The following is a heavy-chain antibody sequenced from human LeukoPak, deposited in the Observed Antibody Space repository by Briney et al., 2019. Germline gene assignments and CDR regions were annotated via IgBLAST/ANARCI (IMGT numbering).Heavy chain of an antibody. CDR1: GFTFSNFA. V-gene: IGHV3-23*01. D-gene: IGHD2-15*01. J-gene: IGHJ4*02. CDR2: ISGSFDNT. CDR3: AKASTAPAHYPHYFDY. Sequence: QPGGSLRLSCAASGFTFSNFAMVWVRQAPGKGLEWVSSISGSFDNTYYTDSVKGRFTISRDNSKNTLYLQMNSLRAEDTAVYYCAKASTAPAHYPHYFDYWGQGTLVTVSS.